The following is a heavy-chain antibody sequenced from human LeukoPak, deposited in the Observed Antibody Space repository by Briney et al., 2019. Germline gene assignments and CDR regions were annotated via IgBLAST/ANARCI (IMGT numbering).Heavy chain of an antibody. CDR1: GGSISSGSYY. D-gene: IGHD2-2*01. CDR2: IYTSGST. Sequence: SQTLSLTCTVSGGSISSGSYYWSWIRQPAGKGLEWIGRIYTSGSTNYNPSLKSRVTISVDTSKNQFSLKLSSVIAADTAVYYCARESVVPAATFDYWGQGTLVTVSS. V-gene: IGHV4-61*02. CDR3: ARESVVPAATFDY. J-gene: IGHJ4*02.